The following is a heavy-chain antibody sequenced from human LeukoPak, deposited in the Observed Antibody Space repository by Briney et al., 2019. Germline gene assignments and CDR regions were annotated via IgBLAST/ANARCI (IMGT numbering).Heavy chain of an antibody. J-gene: IGHJ4*02. Sequence: PGASVKVSCKASGYTFTGYYMHWVRQAPGQGLEWMGWINPNSGGTNYAQKFQGRVTMTRDTSISTAYMELSRLRSDDTAVYYCAREAIRKNFVPTLRIWGQGTLVTVSS. CDR1: GYTFTGYY. V-gene: IGHV1-2*02. CDR2: INPNSGGT. D-gene: IGHD3-10*02. CDR3: AREAIRKNFVPTLRI.